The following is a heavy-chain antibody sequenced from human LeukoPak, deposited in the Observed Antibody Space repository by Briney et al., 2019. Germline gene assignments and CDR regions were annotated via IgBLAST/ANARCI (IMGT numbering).Heavy chain of an antibody. J-gene: IGHJ3*02. V-gene: IGHV1-8*01. CDR2: MNPNSGNT. CDR3: ARESGYYYDSSGFYDPRNAFDI. CDR1: GYTFTSYD. D-gene: IGHD3-22*01. Sequence: GASVKVSCKASGYTFTSYDINWVRQATGQGLEWMGWMNPNSGNTGYAQKFQGRVTMTRNTSISTAYMELSSLRSEDTAVYYCARESGYYYDSSGFYDPRNAFDIWGQGTMVNVSS.